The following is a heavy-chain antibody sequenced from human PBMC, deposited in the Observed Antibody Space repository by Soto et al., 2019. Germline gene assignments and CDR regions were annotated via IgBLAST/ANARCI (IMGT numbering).Heavy chain of an antibody. D-gene: IGHD2-15*01. CDR2: IFYSGST. CDR1: GGSISSGDYY. Sequence: QVQLQESGPGLVKPSQTLSLTCSVSGGSISSGDYYWSWVRQHPGKGLEWIGHIFYSGSTYYNPSLKSRVTISVDTSKNQFSLKLSSVTAADTAVYYCARGGSGDIVVVAAIDYWGQGTLVTVSS. V-gene: IGHV4-31*03. CDR3: ARGGSGDIVVVAAIDY. J-gene: IGHJ4*02.